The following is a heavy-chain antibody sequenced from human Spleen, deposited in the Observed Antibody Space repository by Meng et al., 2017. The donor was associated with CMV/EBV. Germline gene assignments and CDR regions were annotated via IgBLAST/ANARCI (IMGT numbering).Heavy chain of an antibody. CDR3: TTGGSDFEP. CDR2: IKRMIDDGTT. CDR1: GFTFSNAW. D-gene: IGHD2-21*01. J-gene: IGHJ5*02. Sequence: LSCAASGFTFSNAWRSWVRQAPGKGLEWVGRIKRMIDDGTTDYSAPVKGRFTISRDDSNNTLYLQMNSLKSEDTAVYYCTTGGSDFEPWGQGTLVTVSS. V-gene: IGHV3-15*01.